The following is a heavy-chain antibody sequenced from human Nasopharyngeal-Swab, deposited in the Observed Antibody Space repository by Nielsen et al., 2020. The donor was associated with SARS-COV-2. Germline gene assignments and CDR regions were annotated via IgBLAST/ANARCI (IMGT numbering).Heavy chain of an antibody. Sequence: ASVKVSCKASGYTFTSYYLHWVRQAPGQGLEWMGIINPSGGSTTNAQRFQGRVTLTRDTSTSTAYMELRSLRSDDTAVYYCARTLPGIAVAGYPNFDYWGQGTLVTVSS. CDR2: INPSGGST. V-gene: IGHV1-46*01. D-gene: IGHD6-19*01. J-gene: IGHJ4*02. CDR1: GYTFTSYY. CDR3: ARTLPGIAVAGYPNFDY.